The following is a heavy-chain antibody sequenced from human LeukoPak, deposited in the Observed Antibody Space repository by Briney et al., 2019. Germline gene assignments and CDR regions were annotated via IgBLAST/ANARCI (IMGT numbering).Heavy chain of an antibody. V-gene: IGHV4-39*07. CDR2: IYFSGST. J-gene: IGHJ5*02. Sequence: SETLSLTCTVSGGSISSTTYYWGWIRQPPGTGLEWIGSIYFSGSTYYNPSLKSRVTISVDTSKNQFSLSLNSVTATDTAVYYCARGGTVAALYNWFDPWGQGILVTVSS. D-gene: IGHD6-19*01. CDR3: ARGGTVAALYNWFDP. CDR1: GGSISSTTYY.